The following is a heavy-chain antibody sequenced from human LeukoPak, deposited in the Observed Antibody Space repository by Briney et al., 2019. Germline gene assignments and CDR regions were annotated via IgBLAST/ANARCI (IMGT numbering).Heavy chain of an antibody. D-gene: IGHD2-2*01. V-gene: IGHV4-4*02. Sequence: PSETLSLTCAVSGGSISSSNWWSWVRQPPGKGLEWIGESYHCGSTNYNPSLKSRVTISVDKSKNQFSLKLSSVTAADTAVYYCARIPLGYCSSTSCYAQDYWGQGTLVTVSS. CDR1: GGSISSSNW. CDR3: ARIPLGYCSSTSCYAQDY. J-gene: IGHJ4*02. CDR2: SYHCGST.